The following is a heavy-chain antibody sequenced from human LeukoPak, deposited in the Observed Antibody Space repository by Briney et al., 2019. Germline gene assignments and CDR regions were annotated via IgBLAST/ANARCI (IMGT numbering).Heavy chain of an antibody. V-gene: IGHV3-23*01. Sequence: GGSLRLSCAASGFMFNSYVMSWVRQAPGKGLEWVSAISGSGGSTYYADSVKGRFPISRDNSKNTLYLQMNSLRAEDTAVYYCAKVRWQQLVDFDYWGQGTLVTVSS. D-gene: IGHD6-13*01. J-gene: IGHJ4*02. CDR3: AKVRWQQLVDFDY. CDR2: ISGSGGST. CDR1: GFMFNSYV.